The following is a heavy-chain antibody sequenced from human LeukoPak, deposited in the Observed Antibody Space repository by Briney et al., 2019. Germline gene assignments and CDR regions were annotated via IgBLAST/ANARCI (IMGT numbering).Heavy chain of an antibody. V-gene: IGHV3-21*01. CDR3: ARDTYYDSRQIDY. J-gene: IGHJ4*02. CDR2: ISSSSSYI. Sequence: GGSLRLSCAASGFTFSSYSMNWVRQAPGKGLEWVSSISSSSSYIYYADSVKGRFTISRDNAKNSLYLQMNGLRAEDTAVYYCARDTYYDSRQIDYWGQGTPVTVSS. CDR1: GFTFSSYS. D-gene: IGHD3-22*01.